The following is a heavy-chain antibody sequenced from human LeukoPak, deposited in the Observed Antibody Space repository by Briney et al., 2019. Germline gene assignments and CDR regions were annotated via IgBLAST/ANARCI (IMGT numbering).Heavy chain of an antibody. CDR3: AGGDDGSGSYYKPHAFDI. CDR2: ITTNTGNP. J-gene: IGHJ3*02. D-gene: IGHD3-10*01. CDR1: GYSFTTHA. V-gene: IGHV7-4-1*02. Sequence: ASVKVSCKASGYSFTTHAINWVRQAPGQGLEWMGSITTNTGNPTYAQGFTGRFVFSLDTSVSTAYLQISSLKAEDTAVYYCAGGDDGSGSYYKPHAFDIWGQGTMVTVSS.